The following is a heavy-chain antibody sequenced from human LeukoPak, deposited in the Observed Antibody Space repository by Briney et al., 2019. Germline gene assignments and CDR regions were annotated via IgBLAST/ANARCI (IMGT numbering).Heavy chain of an antibody. CDR3: ARVAGSGTE. V-gene: IGHV4-61*02. Sequence: SQTLSLTCTVSGGSISSGSYYWSWIRQPAWKGLEWIGRIYTSGSTNYNPSLKSRVTISVDTSKNQFSLKLSSVTAADTAVYYCARVAGSGTEWGQGTLVTVSS. CDR2: IYTSGST. J-gene: IGHJ4*02. CDR1: GGSISSGSYY. D-gene: IGHD3-10*01.